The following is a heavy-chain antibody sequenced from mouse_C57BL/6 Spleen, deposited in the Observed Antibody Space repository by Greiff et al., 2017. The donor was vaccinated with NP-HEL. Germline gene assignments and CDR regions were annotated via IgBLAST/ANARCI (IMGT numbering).Heavy chain of an antibody. CDR1: GYTFTSYW. Sequence: VKLQQPGAELVRPGSSVKLSCKASGYTFTSYWMHWVKQRPIQGLEWIGNIDPSDSETHYNQKFKDKATLTVDKSSSTAYMQLSSLTSEDSAVYYCARRGGYDPWYFDYWGQGTTLTVSS. D-gene: IGHD2-2*01. J-gene: IGHJ2*01. CDR2: IDPSDSET. V-gene: IGHV1-52*01. CDR3: ARRGGYDPWYFDY.